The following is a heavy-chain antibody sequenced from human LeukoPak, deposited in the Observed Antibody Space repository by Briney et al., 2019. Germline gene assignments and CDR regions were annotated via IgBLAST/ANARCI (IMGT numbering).Heavy chain of an antibody. Sequence: ASVKVSCKASGYTFTGYYMHWVRQAPGQGLEWMGWINPNSGGTNYAQKFQGRVTMTRDTSISTAYMELSRLRSDDTAVYYCARAGYDILTGSGAFDIWGQGTMVTVSS. J-gene: IGHJ3*02. V-gene: IGHV1-2*02. CDR2: INPNSGGT. CDR3: ARAGYDILTGSGAFDI. D-gene: IGHD3-9*01. CDR1: GYTFTGYY.